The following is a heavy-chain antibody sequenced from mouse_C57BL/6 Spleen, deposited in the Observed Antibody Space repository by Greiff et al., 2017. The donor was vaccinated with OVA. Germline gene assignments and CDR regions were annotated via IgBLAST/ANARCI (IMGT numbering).Heavy chain of an antibody. D-gene: IGHD1-1*01. CDR2: ISGCGGNT. J-gene: IGHJ1*03. CDR3: SRRYYGTGHFDV. V-gene: IGHV5-9*01. CDR1: GYTFSSYN. Sequence: EVKLMESGGGLVKPGGSLKLSCAASGYTFSSYNMSWVRQTPEKRLEWVATISGCGGNTYYPDSVKGRFTISRDNAKNTLYLPMSRLRSEDTALDYGSRRYYGTGHFDVWGTGTTVTVSS.